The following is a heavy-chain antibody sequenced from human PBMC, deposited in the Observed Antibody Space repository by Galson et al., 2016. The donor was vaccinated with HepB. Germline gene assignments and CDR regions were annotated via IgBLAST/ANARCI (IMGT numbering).Heavy chain of an antibody. V-gene: IGHV3-7*01. J-gene: IGHJ3*01. CDR2: IKQDGSEK. CDR3: ARTREFWSGHYYAFDV. Sequence: SLRLSCAASGFTFATYWMYWVRQTPGKGLECVASIKQDGSEKYYMGSVTGRFTISRDNSKNTVYLQMNSLTTEDMAIYYCARTREFWSGHYYAFDVWGQGTMVGVSS. D-gene: IGHD3-3*01. CDR1: GFTFATYW.